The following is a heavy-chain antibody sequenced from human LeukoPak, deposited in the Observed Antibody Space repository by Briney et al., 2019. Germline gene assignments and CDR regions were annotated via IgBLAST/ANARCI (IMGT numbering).Heavy chain of an antibody. CDR2: IIPIFGTA. CDR1: GGTFSSYA. D-gene: IGHD3-10*01. Sequence: SVKVSCKASGGTFSSYAISWVRQAPGQGLEWMGGIIPIFGTANYAQKFQGRVTITADESTSTAYMELSSLRSEDTAVYYCARQVTMVRGVILSGPVDYWGQGTLVAVSS. V-gene: IGHV1-69*13. CDR3: ARQVTMVRGVILSGPVDY. J-gene: IGHJ4*02.